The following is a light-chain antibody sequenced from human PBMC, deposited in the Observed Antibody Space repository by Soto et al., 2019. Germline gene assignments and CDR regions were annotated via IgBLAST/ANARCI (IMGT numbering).Light chain of an antibody. V-gene: IGKV1-39*01. J-gene: IGKJ2*01. CDR2: DAS. CDR1: QGISTY. Sequence: DIQMTQSPSSLSASVGDRVTITCRASQGISTYLVWYQQRQGRAPQLLFYDASSLLSGVPSRFSGSGSGTDFTLTISSLQPEDFATYYCHPCYRTPYAFGQWTKRETK. CDR3: HPCYRTPYA.